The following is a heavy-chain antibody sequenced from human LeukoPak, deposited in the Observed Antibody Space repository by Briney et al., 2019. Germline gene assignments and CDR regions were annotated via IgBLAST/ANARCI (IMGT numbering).Heavy chain of an antibody. D-gene: IGHD3-10*01. V-gene: IGHV3-43D*03. CDR1: GFTFDDYA. Sequence: GGSLRLSCAASGFTFDDYAMHWVRQAPGKGLEWVSLISWDGDNTYYADSVKGRFTISRDNSKNSLYLQMNSLRAEDTALYYCAKDSGSGSYYPTNWFDPWGQGTLVTVSS. CDR3: AKDSGSGSYYPTNWFDP. CDR2: ISWDGDNT. J-gene: IGHJ5*02.